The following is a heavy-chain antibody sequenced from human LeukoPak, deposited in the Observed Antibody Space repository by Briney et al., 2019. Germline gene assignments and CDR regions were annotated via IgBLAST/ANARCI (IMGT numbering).Heavy chain of an antibody. J-gene: IGHJ4*02. CDR3: ARDELLYCSGGSCSDYYFDY. CDR1: GFTFSSYS. CDR2: ISSSSSTI. D-gene: IGHD2-15*01. V-gene: IGHV3-48*01. Sequence: GGSLRLSCAASGFTFSSYSMNWVRQAPGKGLEWVSYISSSSSTIYYADSVKGRFTISRDNAKNSLYLQMNSLRAEDTAVYYCARDELLYCSGGSCSDYYFDYWGQGTLVTVSS.